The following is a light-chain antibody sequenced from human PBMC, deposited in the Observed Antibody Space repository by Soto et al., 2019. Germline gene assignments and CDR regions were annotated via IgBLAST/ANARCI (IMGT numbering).Light chain of an antibody. Sequence: EIVLTQSPVTLSVSPGERATLSCRASQSINNNYLAWYQQKPGQAPRLLIFGASSRATDIPDRFSGSGSGTDFTLTISRLEPEDFAVYYCHNYADSPHTFGQGTKLEIK. J-gene: IGKJ2*01. CDR2: GAS. CDR1: QSINNNY. V-gene: IGKV3-20*01. CDR3: HNYADSPHT.